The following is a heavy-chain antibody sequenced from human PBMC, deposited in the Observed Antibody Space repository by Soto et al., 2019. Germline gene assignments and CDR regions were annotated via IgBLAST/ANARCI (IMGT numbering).Heavy chain of an antibody. CDR2: ISGSGGST. D-gene: IGHD6-19*01. J-gene: IGHJ4*02. CDR1: GFTFSSYA. Sequence: EVQLLESGGGLVQPGGSLRLSCAASGFTFSSYAMNWVRQAPGKGLEWVSVISGSGGSTYYADSVKGRFTISRGNSKNTLYLLMNSLRAEDTAVYYCATRSSGWYFDYWGQGTLVTVSS. V-gene: IGHV3-23*01. CDR3: ATRSSGWYFDY.